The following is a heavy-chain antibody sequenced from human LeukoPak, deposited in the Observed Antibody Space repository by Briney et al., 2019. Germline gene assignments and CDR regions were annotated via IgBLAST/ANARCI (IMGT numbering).Heavy chain of an antibody. V-gene: IGHV4-59*11. D-gene: IGHD4-11*01. Sequence: PSETLSLTCTASGGSISSHYWSWIRRPPGKGLEWIGYIYYSGSTNYNPSLKSRVTISVDTSKNQFSLKLSSVTAADTAVYYCARGTVTTLFFYYYMDVWGKGTTVTVSS. CDR2: IYYSGST. CDR1: GGSISSHY. CDR3: ARGTVTTLFFYYYMDV. J-gene: IGHJ6*03.